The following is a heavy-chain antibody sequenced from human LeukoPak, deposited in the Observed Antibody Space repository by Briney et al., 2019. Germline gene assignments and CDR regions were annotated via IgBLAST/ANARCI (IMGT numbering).Heavy chain of an antibody. D-gene: IGHD6-13*01. Sequence: GGSLRLSCVASGFPFSSYSFHWVRQAPGKGLEWVALLSYDGSIKHYADSVKGRFTLSRDNSKSSVYLQMETLKADDTAVYYCARGVSTWYRIDYWGQGTLVTVSS. CDR3: ARGVSTWYRIDY. CDR1: GFPFSSYS. V-gene: IGHV3-30*01. J-gene: IGHJ4*02. CDR2: LSYDGSIK.